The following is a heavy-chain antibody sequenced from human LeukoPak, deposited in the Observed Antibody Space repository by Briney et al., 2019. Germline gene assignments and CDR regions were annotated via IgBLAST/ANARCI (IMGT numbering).Heavy chain of an antibody. CDR1: GFTFSSYW. D-gene: IGHD6-19*01. CDR3: ARGVVGSGWPTPRSYYYYGMDV. J-gene: IGHJ6*02. CDR2: TNSDGSRP. Sequence: PGGSLRLSFAASGFTFSSYWTHWVRQAPGKRLVWVSRTNSDGSRPSSADPVKGRLTISRDNAKTTPYLQVNSLRAEDTAVYYRARGVVGSGWPTPRSYYYYGMDVWGQGTTVTVSS. V-gene: IGHV3-74*01.